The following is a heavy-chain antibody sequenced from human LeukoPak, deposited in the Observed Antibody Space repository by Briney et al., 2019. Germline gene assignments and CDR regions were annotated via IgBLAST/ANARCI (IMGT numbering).Heavy chain of an antibody. CDR1: RFTFSSYS. CDR2: ISSSSRHI. D-gene: IGHD5-24*01. J-gene: IGHJ4*02. Sequence: PGVSLSLSCAACRFTFSSYSMNWLPQAPGKGLVWGSSISSSSRHILYADSVKGRFTISRDHDKNYLYLQMHSLRAADAAVYSCARDPGWLQSVGYWGQGTLVTVSS. CDR3: ARDPGWLQSVGY. V-gene: IGHV3-21*01.